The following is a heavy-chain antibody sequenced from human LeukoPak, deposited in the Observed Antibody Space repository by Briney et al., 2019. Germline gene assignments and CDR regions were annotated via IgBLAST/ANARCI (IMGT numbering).Heavy chain of an antibody. Sequence: GASVKVSCKASGYTFTNYYIHWVRQASGQGLEWMGIINPSGDNTWYAQKFQGRVTMTRDTSISTAYMELSRLRSDDTAVYYCAILSTGGSSGYVFDYWGQGTLVTVSS. V-gene: IGHV1-46*01. CDR2: INPSGDNT. J-gene: IGHJ4*02. CDR3: AILSTGGSSGYVFDY. CDR1: GYTFTNYY. D-gene: IGHD3-22*01.